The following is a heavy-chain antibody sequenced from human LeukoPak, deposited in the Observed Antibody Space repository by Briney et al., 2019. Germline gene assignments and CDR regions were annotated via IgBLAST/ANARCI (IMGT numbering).Heavy chain of an antibody. CDR2: IYTSGST. Sequence: SETLSLTCIVSGGSISSYYWSWIRQPAGKGLEWIGRIYTSGSTNYNPSLKSRVTMSVDTSKNQFSLKLSSVTAADTAVYYCARDIAAAGLYYYYYMDVWGKGTTVTVSS. CDR1: GGSISSYY. CDR3: ARDIAAAGLYYYYYMDV. D-gene: IGHD6-13*01. V-gene: IGHV4-4*07. J-gene: IGHJ6*03.